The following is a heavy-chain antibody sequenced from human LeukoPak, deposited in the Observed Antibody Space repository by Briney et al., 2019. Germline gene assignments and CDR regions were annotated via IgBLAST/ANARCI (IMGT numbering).Heavy chain of an antibody. V-gene: IGHV3-11*01. CDR1: GFTFSDYY. D-gene: IGHD5-24*01. CDR2: ISSSGSTI. Sequence: GGSLRLSCAASGFTFSDYYMSWIRQAPRKGLEWVSYISSSGSTIYYADSVKGRFTISRDNAKNSLYLQMNSLRAEDTAVYYCARMLGDGYNYELLYWGQGTLVTVSS. J-gene: IGHJ4*02. CDR3: ARMLGDGYNYELLY.